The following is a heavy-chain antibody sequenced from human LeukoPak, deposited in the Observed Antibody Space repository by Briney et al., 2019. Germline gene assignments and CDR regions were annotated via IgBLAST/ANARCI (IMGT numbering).Heavy chain of an antibody. CDR3: ARGYIAAAGDYFDY. V-gene: IGHV4-34*01. D-gene: IGHD6-13*01. Sequence: SETLSLTCAVSGGSFSGYYWSWIRQPPGKGLEWIGEINHSGSTNYNPSLKSRVTISVDTSKNQFSLKLSSVTAADTAVYYCARGYIAAAGDYFDYWGQGTLVTVSS. CDR1: GGSFSGYY. J-gene: IGHJ4*02. CDR2: INHSGST.